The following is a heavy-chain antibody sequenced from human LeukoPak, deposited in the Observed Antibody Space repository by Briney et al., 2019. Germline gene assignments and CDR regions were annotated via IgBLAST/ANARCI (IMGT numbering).Heavy chain of an antibody. J-gene: IGHJ4*02. CDR1: EFTFCTYT. CDR2: ISVSSSYI. Sequence: GGSLRLSCAASEFTFCTYTMNWVRQAPGKGLEWVSSISVSSSYIYYAGSVKGRFTISRDNAKNSLYLQMNSLRVEDTAVYFCTRDGKDCSSTSCSADYWGQGTLVTVSS. D-gene: IGHD2-2*01. V-gene: IGHV3-21*01. CDR3: TRDGKDCSSTSCSADY.